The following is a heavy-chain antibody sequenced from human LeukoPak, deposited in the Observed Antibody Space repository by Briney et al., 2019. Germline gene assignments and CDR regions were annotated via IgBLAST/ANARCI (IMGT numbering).Heavy chain of an antibody. D-gene: IGHD6-19*01. J-gene: IGHJ4*02. CDR2: IYSGGST. V-gene: IGHV3-53*01. CDR1: GFTVSSNY. CDR3: ARELVAGPFDY. Sequence: GRSLRLSCAASGFTVSSNYMSWVRQAPGKGLEWVSVIYSGGSTYYADSVKGRFTISRDNSKNTLYLQMNSLRAEDTAVYYCARELVAGPFDYWGQGTLVTVSS.